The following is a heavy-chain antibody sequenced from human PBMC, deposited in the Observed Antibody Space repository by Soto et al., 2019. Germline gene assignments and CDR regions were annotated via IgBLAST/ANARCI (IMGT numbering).Heavy chain of an antibody. CDR3: ARAYYYGSGSPEPYYYCYCGMDV. Sequence: SETLSLTCTVSGGSISSCDYYWSWIRQPPGKGLEWIGYIYYSGSTYYNPSLKSRVTISVDTSKNQFSLKLSSVTAADTAVYYCARAYYYGSGSPEPYYYCYCGMDVWGQGTTVTVSS. CDR2: IYYSGST. CDR1: GGSISSCDYY. V-gene: IGHV4-30-4*01. J-gene: IGHJ6*02. D-gene: IGHD3-10*01.